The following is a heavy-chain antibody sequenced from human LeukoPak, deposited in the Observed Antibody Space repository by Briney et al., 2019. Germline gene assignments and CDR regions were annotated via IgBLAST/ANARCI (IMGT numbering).Heavy chain of an antibody. CDR3: ARDRLYGSWYLLHNWFDP. V-gene: IGHV1-18*01. D-gene: IGHD6-13*01. CDR1: GYTFTSYG. J-gene: IGHJ5*02. CDR2: ISAYNGNT. Sequence: ASVKVSCKASGYTFTSYGISWVRQAPGQGLEWMGWISAYNGNTNYAQKLQGRVTMTTDTSTSTAYMELRSLRSDGTAVYYCARDRLYGSWYLLHNWFDPWGQGTLVTVSS.